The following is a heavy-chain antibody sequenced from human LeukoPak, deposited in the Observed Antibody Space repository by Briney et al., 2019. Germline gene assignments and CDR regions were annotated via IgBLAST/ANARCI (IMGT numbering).Heavy chain of an antibody. CDR1: GFTFSDHY. CDR3: AKNLASFWSDYGMDV. CDR2: ISSSGSTI. Sequence: PGGSLRLSCAASGFTFSDHYMRWIRQAPGKGLEWVSYISSSGSTIYYADSVKGRFTISRDNAKNSLYLQMNSLRAEDTAVYYCAKNLASFWSDYGMDVWGQGTTVTVSS. V-gene: IGHV3-11*04. J-gene: IGHJ6*02. D-gene: IGHD3-3*01.